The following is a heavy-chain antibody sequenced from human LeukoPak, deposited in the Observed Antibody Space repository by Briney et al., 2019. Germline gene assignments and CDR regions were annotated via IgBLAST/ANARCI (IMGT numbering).Heavy chain of an antibody. D-gene: IGHD2-2*01. V-gene: IGHV3-21*01. CDR1: GFTFSSYS. CDR3: ARGVVVVPAALEAFDI. Sequence: PGGSLRLSCAASGFTFSSYSMNWVRQAPGKGLEWVSSISSSSSYIDYADSVKGRFTISRDNAKNSLYLQMNSLRAEDTAVYYCARGVVVVPAALEAFDIWGQGTMVTVSS. CDR2: ISSSSSYI. J-gene: IGHJ3*02.